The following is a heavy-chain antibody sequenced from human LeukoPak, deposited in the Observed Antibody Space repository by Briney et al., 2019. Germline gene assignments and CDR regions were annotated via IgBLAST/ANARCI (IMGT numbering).Heavy chain of an antibody. J-gene: IGHJ4*02. V-gene: IGHV1-8*01. Sequence: GASVKVSCKASGYTFTSYDINWVRQATGQGLEWMGWMNPNSGNTGYAQKFQGRVTMTRNTSISTAYMELSRLRSDDTAVYYCARVGYSSSSLVDYWGQGTLVTVSS. CDR3: ARVGYSSSSLVDY. CDR2: MNPNSGNT. D-gene: IGHD6-6*01. CDR1: GYTFTSYD.